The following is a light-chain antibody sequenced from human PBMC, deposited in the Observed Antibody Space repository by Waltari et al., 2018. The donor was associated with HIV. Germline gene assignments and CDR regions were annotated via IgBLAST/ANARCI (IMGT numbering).Light chain of an antibody. CDR2: DVS. J-gene: IGLJ1*01. Sequence: QYALTQPLAVSGSPGQSVTISCTGTNRDLGSYNRVCWYQQTPGTAPKLVIFDVSSRPAGVPDRFSGSKSGNTAALTISGLQAEDEGDYYCSSYTTTTAHVFGTGTKVTVL. CDR3: SSYTTTTAHV. CDR1: NRDLGSYNR. V-gene: IGLV2-18*02.